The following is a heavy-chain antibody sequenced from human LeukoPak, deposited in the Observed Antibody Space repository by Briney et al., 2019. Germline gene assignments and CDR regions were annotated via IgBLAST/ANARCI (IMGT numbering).Heavy chain of an antibody. CDR2: IWYDGSNK. Sequence: GRSLRHSCAASGFTLSSYRMHRVRQAPGKGLEREAVIWYDGSNKYYADSVKGRFTISRDNSKNTLYLQMNSLRAEDTAVYYCARDRITGTTPFDYWGQGTLVTVSS. D-gene: IGHD1-7*01. V-gene: IGHV3-33*01. CDR3: ARDRITGTTPFDY. CDR1: GFTLSSYR. J-gene: IGHJ4*02.